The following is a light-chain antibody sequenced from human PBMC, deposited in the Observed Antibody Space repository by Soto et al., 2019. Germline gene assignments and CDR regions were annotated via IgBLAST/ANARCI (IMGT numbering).Light chain of an antibody. CDR1: QSVSGT. V-gene: IGKV3-15*01. CDR2: AAS. Sequence: EIVMTQSPATLSVSPGERATLSCRASQSVSGTLAWYQQKPGQAPRLLIYAASTRATGVPARFSASGTGTDFTLTISDVQPEDFAVYYCHQRQSWPRTFGQGTKVDIK. J-gene: IGKJ1*01. CDR3: HQRQSWPRT.